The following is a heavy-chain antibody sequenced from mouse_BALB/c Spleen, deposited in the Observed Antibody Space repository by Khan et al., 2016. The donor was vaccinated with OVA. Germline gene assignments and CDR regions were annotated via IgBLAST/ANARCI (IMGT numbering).Heavy chain of an antibody. CDR1: GFTFSDYY. D-gene: IGHD2-10*02. J-gene: IGHJ4*01. Sequence: EVELVESGGGLVQPGGSLKLSCATSGFTFSDYYMYWVRQTPEKRLEWVAYISNGGGSTYYPDTVKGRFTISRDNAKNTLYLQMSRLKSEDTAMXYCERHGYGKGDAMDYWGQGTSVTVSS. V-gene: IGHV5-12*02. CDR2: ISNGGGST. CDR3: ERHGYGKGDAMDY.